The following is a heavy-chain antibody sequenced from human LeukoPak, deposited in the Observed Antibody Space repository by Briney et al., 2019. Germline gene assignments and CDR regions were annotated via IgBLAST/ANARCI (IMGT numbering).Heavy chain of an antibody. D-gene: IGHD5-12*01. Sequence: SETLSLTCTVSGYSISSGYYWGWIRQPPGKGLEWIGSIYHSGSTYCNPSLKSRVTISVDTSKNQFSLKLSSVTAADTAVYYCASPLVVATIHWGQGTLVTVSS. CDR1: GYSISSGYY. V-gene: IGHV4-38-2*02. CDR2: IYHSGST. CDR3: ASPLVVATIH. J-gene: IGHJ4*02.